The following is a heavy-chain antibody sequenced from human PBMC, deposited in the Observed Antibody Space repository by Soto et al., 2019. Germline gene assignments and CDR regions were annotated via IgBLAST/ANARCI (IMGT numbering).Heavy chain of an antibody. CDR3: AKRYYYDGSGPDGMDV. CDR2: ISASGGST. Sequence: RRLSCAASGFSFSSDGMSWVRQAPGKGLEWVSSISASGGSTYYADSVKGRFTISRDNSKNTLYLQMNRLRGEDTAVYYCAKRYYYDGSGPDGMDVWGQGTTVT. J-gene: IGHJ6*02. D-gene: IGHD3-22*01. V-gene: IGHV3-23*01. CDR1: GFSFSSDG.